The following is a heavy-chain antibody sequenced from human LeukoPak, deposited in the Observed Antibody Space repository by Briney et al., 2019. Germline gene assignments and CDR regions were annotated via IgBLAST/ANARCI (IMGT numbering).Heavy chain of an antibody. Sequence: GESLKISCKGSGYSFTNYWIAWVRQMPGKGLEWMGITFPGDSDTRYSPSFQGQVTISADKSISTAYLQWSSLKDSDTAIYYCARLRYGSGSYIDYWGQGTLVTVSS. CDR1: GYSFTNYW. J-gene: IGHJ4*02. D-gene: IGHD3-10*01. CDR2: TFPGDSDT. CDR3: ARLRYGSGSYIDY. V-gene: IGHV5-51*01.